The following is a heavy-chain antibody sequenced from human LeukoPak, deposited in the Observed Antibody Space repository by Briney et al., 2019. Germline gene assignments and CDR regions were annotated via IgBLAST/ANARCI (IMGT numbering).Heavy chain of an antibody. Sequence: SETLSLTCAVYGGSFSGYYWSWIRQPPGKGLEWIGEISHSGSTNYNPSLKSRVTISVDTSKNQFSLKLSSVTAADTAVYYCARLGTTDWFDPWGQGTLVTVSS. CDR3: ARLGTTDWFDP. CDR1: GGSFSGYY. D-gene: IGHD4-17*01. J-gene: IGHJ5*02. CDR2: ISHSGST. V-gene: IGHV4-34*01.